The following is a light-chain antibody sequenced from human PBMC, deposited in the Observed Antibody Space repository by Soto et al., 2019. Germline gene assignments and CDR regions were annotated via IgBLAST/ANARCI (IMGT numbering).Light chain of an antibody. CDR1: QSVKSN. CDR2: DTS. V-gene: IGKV3-15*01. Sequence: IVFTQSPGTLSLSPGERATLSCRASQSVKSNYLAWYQQNPGQAPRLLIFDTSKRATGIPARFSGSGSGTDFSLTISSLQSEDFAVYYCQQYHKWPITFGQGTRLEI. J-gene: IGKJ5*01. CDR3: QQYHKWPIT.